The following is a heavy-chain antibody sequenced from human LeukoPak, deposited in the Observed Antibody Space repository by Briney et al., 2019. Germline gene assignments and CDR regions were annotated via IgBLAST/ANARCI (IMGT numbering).Heavy chain of an antibody. CDR2: IYYSGST. V-gene: IGHV4-61*01. CDR1: GGSVSRGSYY. D-gene: IGHD6-13*01. CDR3: ARDPQYSSSSDAFDI. Sequence: SETLSLTCTVTGGSVSRGSYYWRWIRQPPGKGLEWIGYIYYSGSTNYNPSLLSRVTISVDTSKNQFSLKLSSVTAADTAVYFCARDPQYSSSSDAFDIWGQGTMVTVSS. J-gene: IGHJ3*02.